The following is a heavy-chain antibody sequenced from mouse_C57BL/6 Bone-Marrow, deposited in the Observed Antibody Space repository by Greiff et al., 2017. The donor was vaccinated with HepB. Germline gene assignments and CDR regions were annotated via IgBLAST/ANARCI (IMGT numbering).Heavy chain of an antibody. CDR3: ARMITTRGYYAMDY. D-gene: IGHD2-1*01. J-gene: IGHJ4*01. Sequence: EVQLQQSGPELVKPGASVKISCKASGYTFTDYYMNWVKQSHGKSLEWIGDINPNNGGTSYNQKFKGKATLTVDKSSSTAYMELRSLTSEDSAVYYCARMITTRGYYAMDYWGQGTSVTVSS. V-gene: IGHV1-26*01. CDR2: INPNNGGT. CDR1: GYTFTDYY.